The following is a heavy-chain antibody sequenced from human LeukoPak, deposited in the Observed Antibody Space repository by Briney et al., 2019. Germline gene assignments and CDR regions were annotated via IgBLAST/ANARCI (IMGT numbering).Heavy chain of an antibody. J-gene: IGHJ1*01. CDR2: IYVSAGSA. D-gene: IGHD3-22*01. Sequence: GGSLRLSCAASGFTFSNYAMSWVRQAPGKGLEWVSGIYVSAGSAYYADSVKGRFTISRDNSKNTLYLQMNSLRAEDTAVYYCAKDYSSAYWGQGTLVPVSS. V-gene: IGHV3-23*01. CDR3: AKDYSSAY. CDR1: GFTFSNYA.